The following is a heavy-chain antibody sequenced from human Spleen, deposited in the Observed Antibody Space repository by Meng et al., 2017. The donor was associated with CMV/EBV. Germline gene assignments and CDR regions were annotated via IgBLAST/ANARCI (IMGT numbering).Heavy chain of an antibody. CDR1: GYTFTSYG. V-gene: IGHV1-18*01. CDR3: ARVVVVVPAATYNWFDP. Sequence: ASVKVSCKASGYTFTSYGISWVRQAPGQGLEWMGWISAYNGNTNYAQKLQDRVTMTTDTSTNTAYMELRSLRSDDTAVYYCARVVVVVPAATYNWFDPWGQGTLVTVSS. CDR2: ISAYNGNT. J-gene: IGHJ5*02. D-gene: IGHD2-2*01.